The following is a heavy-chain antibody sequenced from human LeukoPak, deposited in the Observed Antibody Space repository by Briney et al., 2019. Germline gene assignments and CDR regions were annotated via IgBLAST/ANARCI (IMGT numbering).Heavy chain of an antibody. CDR2: ISYDGSNK. Sequence: GGSLRLSCAASGITFSSYAMHWVRQAPGKGLEWVAVISYDGSNKYYADSVKGRFTISRDNSKNTLYLQMNSLRAEDTAVYYCAKGRVEGGITMVRGVIGWGQGTLVTVSS. V-gene: IGHV3-30*04. CDR1: GITFSSYA. J-gene: IGHJ4*02. D-gene: IGHD3-10*01. CDR3: AKGRVEGGITMVRGVIG.